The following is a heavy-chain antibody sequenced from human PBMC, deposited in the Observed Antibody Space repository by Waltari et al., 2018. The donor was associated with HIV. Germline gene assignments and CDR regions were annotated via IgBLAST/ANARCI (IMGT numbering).Heavy chain of an antibody. D-gene: IGHD3-10*01. V-gene: IGHV4-4*07. CDR1: GGSISSYY. Sequence: QVQLQESGPGLVKPSETLSLTCTVSGGSISSYYWSWIRQPAGKGLEWIGRIYTSGSTNYNPSLKRRVTMSVDTSKNQFSLNLSSVTAADTAVYYCARDLYYYGSGSRSASAFDIWGQGTMVTVSS. CDR2: IYTSGST. CDR3: ARDLYYYGSGSRSASAFDI. J-gene: IGHJ3*02.